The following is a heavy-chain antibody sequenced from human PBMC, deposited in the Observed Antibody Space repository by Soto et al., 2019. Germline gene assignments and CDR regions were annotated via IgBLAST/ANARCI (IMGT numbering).Heavy chain of an antibody. Sequence: QVQLVQSGAEVRKPGASVTVSCRSSGDSFNDYYIHWVRQAPGQGLAWMGWINPNSGVTKYAQMFQGWVSMTRDTSIRTVYMQLSRLRSDDTAVYYCARKSGGATATLDYYYFYMDVWGTGTTVTVSS. J-gene: IGHJ6*03. D-gene: IGHD5-12*01. CDR3: ARKSGGATATLDYYYFYMDV. CDR1: GDSFNDYY. V-gene: IGHV1-2*04. CDR2: INPNSGVT.